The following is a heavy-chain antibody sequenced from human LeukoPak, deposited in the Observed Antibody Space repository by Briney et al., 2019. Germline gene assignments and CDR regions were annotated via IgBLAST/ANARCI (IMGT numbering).Heavy chain of an antibody. J-gene: IGHJ3*02. CDR1: GFTVSSNY. CDR3: ARHGIAAAGTDAFDI. CDR2: IYTSGST. V-gene: IGHV3-66*04. D-gene: IGHD6-13*01. Sequence: GGSLRLSCAASGFTVSSNYISWVRQAPGKGLEWVSLIYTSGSTYYADSVKGRFTISRDTSKNTLYLQMNSLRAEDTAVYYCARHGIAAAGTDAFDIWGQGTMVTVSS.